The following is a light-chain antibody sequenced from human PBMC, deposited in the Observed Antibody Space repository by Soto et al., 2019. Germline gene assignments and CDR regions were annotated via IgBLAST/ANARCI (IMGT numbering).Light chain of an antibody. CDR3: QQRNVWPPIT. Sequence: EIVLTQSPATLSVSPGERATLSCRASHSVSSNLAWYQQKPGQSPRLLIFGVSTRATGIPARFSGSGSGTEFTLTISSLQSEDFAVYYCQQRNVWPPITFGQGTRLEIK. V-gene: IGKV3-15*01. J-gene: IGKJ5*01. CDR1: HSVSSN. CDR2: GVS.